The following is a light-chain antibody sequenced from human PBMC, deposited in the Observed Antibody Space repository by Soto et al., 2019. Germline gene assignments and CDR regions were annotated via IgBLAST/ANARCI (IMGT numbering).Light chain of an antibody. CDR3: QQYNSYPRT. Sequence: DIKMTQSPSTLSASVGDRVTITCRASQSISSWLAWYQQKPGKAPKLLIYDASSLESGVPSRFSGSGSGTEFTLTISSLQPDDFATYYCQQYNSYPRTFGGGTKVDI. CDR1: QSISSW. CDR2: DAS. J-gene: IGKJ4*01. V-gene: IGKV1-5*01.